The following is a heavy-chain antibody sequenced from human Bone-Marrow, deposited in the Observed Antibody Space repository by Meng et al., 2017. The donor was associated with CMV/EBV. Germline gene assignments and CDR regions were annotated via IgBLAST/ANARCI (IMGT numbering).Heavy chain of an antibody. J-gene: IGHJ4*02. Sequence: GGSLRLSCAASEFTFSSYEMNWVRQAPGKGLEWVSYISSSGSTIYYADSVKGRFTISRDNAKNSLYLQMNSLRAEDTAVYYCAREGYDSSGYYSRPVDYWGQATLVTVSS. D-gene: IGHD3-22*01. CDR3: AREGYDSSGYYSRPVDY. CDR2: ISSSGSTI. CDR1: EFTFSSYE. V-gene: IGHV3-48*03.